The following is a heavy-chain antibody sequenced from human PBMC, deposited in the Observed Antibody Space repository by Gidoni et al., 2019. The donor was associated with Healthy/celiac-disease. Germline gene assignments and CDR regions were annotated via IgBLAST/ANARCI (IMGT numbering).Heavy chain of an antibody. D-gene: IGHD6-13*01. Sequence: VQLLESGGGLLQHGGSLMLSCAALGFTFSSYAMSWVRQAPGKGLEWVSAISGSGGSTYYADSVKGRFTISRDNSKNTLYLQMNSLRAEDTAVYYCAKDDGIAAAGTPNWGQGTLVTVSS. CDR3: AKDDGIAAAGTPN. CDR2: ISGSGGST. J-gene: IGHJ4*02. V-gene: IGHV3-23*01. CDR1: GFTFSSYA.